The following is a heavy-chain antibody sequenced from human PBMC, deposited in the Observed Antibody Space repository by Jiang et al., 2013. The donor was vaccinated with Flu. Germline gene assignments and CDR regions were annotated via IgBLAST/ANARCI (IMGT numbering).Heavy chain of an antibody. D-gene: IGHD2-15*01. CDR3: AKLTFPTERSGGSHDY. J-gene: IGHJ4*02. CDR2: ISGSGGST. Sequence: VQLVESGGGLVQPGGSLRLSCAASGFTFSSYAMSWVRQAPGKGLEWVSAISGSGGSTYYADSVEGRFTISRDNSKNTLYLQMNSLRAEDTAVYYCAKLTFPTERSGGSHDYWGQGTLVTVSS. CDR1: GFTFSSYA. V-gene: IGHV3-23*04.